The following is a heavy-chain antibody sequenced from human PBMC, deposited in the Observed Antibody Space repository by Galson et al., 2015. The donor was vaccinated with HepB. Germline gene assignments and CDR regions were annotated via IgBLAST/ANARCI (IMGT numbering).Heavy chain of an antibody. CDR1: GYTLSEFS. J-gene: IGHJ4*02. Sequence: SVKVSCKVSGYTLSEFSIHWVRQAPGKGLEWMGGFNPEHGLSNCAQKFQGSVTITADKSTTTAYMELSSLKSEDTAVYFCARGGQWLGDWGQGTLVTVSS. D-gene: IGHD6-19*01. CDR2: FNPEHGLS. V-gene: IGHV1-24*01. CDR3: ARGGQWLGD.